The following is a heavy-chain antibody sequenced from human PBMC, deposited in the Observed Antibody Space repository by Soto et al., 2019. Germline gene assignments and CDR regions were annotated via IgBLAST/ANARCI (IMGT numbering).Heavy chain of an antibody. CDR3: ASRNWGSEWYFDL. D-gene: IGHD7-27*01. J-gene: IGHJ2*01. V-gene: IGHV3-23*01. Sequence: GGSLRLSCAASGFTFSSYAMSWVRQAPGKGLEWVSAISGSGGSTYYADSVKGRFTISRDNSKNTLYLQMNSLRAEDTALYFCASRNWGSEWYFDLWGRGTLVTVSS. CDR2: ISGSGGST. CDR1: GFTFSSYA.